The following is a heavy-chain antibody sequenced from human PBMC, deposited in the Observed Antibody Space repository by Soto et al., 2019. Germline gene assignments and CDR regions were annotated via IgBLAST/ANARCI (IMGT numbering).Heavy chain of an antibody. CDR3: ARGGVQDILTGYYIDY. CDR1: GYTFTGYY. J-gene: IGHJ4*02. D-gene: IGHD3-9*01. CDR2: INPNSGGT. V-gene: IGHV1-2*04. Sequence: ASVKVSCKASGYTFTGYYMHWVRQAPGQGLEWMGWINPNSGGTNYAQKFQGWVTMTRDTSISTAYMELSRLRSDDTAVYYCARGGVQDILTGYYIDYWGQGTLVTVSS.